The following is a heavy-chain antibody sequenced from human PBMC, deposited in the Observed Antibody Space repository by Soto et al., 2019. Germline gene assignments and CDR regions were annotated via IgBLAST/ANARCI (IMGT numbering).Heavy chain of an antibody. V-gene: IGHV3-33*01. CDR1: GFTFSDDG. CDR2: IWYDGSNK. CDR3: ARDEDYYGSGTYYNYGMDV. Sequence: QVQLVESGGGVVQPGRSLRLSCVASGFTFSDDGMHWVRQAPGKGLEWVAVIWYDGSNKYYGDSVPGRFTISRDNCKNTLYLQMNSLSAEDTAVYYCARDEDYYGSGTYYNYGMDVWGQGTTVTVSS. J-gene: IGHJ6*02. D-gene: IGHD3-10*01.